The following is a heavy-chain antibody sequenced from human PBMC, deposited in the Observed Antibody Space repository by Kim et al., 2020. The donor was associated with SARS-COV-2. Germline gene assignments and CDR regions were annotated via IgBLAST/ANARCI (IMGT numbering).Heavy chain of an antibody. V-gene: IGHV1-24*01. D-gene: IGHD4-17*01. CDR3: ATRIRCCYAFDI. Sequence: IYAQKFQGRVTMTEDTYTDTAYMELSSLRSEDTAVYYCATRIRCCYAFDIWGQGTMVTVSS. J-gene: IGHJ3*02.